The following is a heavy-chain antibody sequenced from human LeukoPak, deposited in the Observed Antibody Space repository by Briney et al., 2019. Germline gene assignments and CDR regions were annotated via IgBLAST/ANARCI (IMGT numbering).Heavy chain of an antibody. Sequence: GGSLRLSCAASGFTFSDYYMSWIRQAPGKGLEWVSYISSSGSTIYYADSVKGRFTISRDNAKNSLYLQMNSLRAEDTAVYYCASLAARPGEAVHGAFDIWGQGTMVTVSS. V-gene: IGHV3-11*01. CDR3: ASLAARPGEAVHGAFDI. J-gene: IGHJ3*02. CDR1: GFTFSDYY. CDR2: ISSSGSTI. D-gene: IGHD3-16*01.